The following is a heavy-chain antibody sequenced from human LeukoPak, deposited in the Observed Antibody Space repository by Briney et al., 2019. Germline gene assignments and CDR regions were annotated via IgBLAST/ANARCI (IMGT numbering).Heavy chain of an antibody. J-gene: IGHJ3*02. CDR3: ARDTGGFGGEDAFDI. Sequence: PSETLSLTCTVSGGSISSYYWSWIRQPPGKGLGWIGYIYYSGSTNYNPSLKSRVTISVDTSKNQFSLKLSSVTAADTAVYYCARDTGGFGGEDAFDIWGQGTMVTVSS. CDR2: IYYSGST. V-gene: IGHV4-59*12. D-gene: IGHD3-10*01. CDR1: GGSISSYY.